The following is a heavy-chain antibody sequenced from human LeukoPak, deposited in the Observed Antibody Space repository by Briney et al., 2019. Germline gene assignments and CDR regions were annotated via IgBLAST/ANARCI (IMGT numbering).Heavy chain of an antibody. CDR1: GFTFSTYV. CDR2: ISGPGETT. J-gene: IGHJ3*01. CDR3: ARHVAIGIRAFGF. V-gene: IGHV3-23*01. D-gene: IGHD1-14*01. Sequence: GGSLRLSCAVSGFTFSTYVMSWVRQAPGKGLEWVSVISGPGETTYYADSVKGRFTISRDNSMNMLYLQMNSLRAEDTAVYYCARHVAIGIRAFGFWGQGTMVTVSS.